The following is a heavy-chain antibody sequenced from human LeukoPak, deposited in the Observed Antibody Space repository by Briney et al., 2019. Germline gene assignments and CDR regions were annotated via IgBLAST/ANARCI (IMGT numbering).Heavy chain of an antibody. J-gene: IGHJ3*02. CDR2: MNPNSGNT. D-gene: IGHD3-9*01. Sequence: ASVKVSCKASGYTFTGYYMHWVRQAPGQGLEWMGWMNPNSGNTGYAQKFQGRVTMTRNTSISTAYMELSSLRSEDTAVYYCARSPSLRYFARKKAFDIWGQGTMVTVSS. CDR3: ARSPSLRYFARKKAFDI. V-gene: IGHV1-8*02. CDR1: GYTFTGYY.